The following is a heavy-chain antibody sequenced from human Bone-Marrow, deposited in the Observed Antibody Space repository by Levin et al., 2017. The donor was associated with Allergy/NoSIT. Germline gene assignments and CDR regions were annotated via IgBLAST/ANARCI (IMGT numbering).Heavy chain of an antibody. V-gene: IGHV1-2*04. CDR1: GYTFTGYY. J-gene: IGHJ6*02. Sequence: AASVKVSCKASGYTFTGYYMHWVRQAPGQGLEWMGWINPNSGGTNYAQKFQGWVTMTRDTSISTAYMELSRLRSDDTAVYYCARDMYYDFWSGYSHENNYYYGMDVWGQGTTVTVSS. D-gene: IGHD3-3*01. CDR3: ARDMYYDFWSGYSHENNYYYGMDV. CDR2: INPNSGGT.